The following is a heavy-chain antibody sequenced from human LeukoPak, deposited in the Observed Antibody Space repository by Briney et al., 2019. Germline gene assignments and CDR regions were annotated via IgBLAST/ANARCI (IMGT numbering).Heavy chain of an antibody. V-gene: IGHV3-30*02. CDR1: GFTFNSYG. CDR3: AKDGGLHLYYYYNYMDI. CDR2: KRYYGSYE. D-gene: IGHD5-24*01. J-gene: IGHJ6*03. Sequence: GGSLRLSCAASGFTFNSYGMHWVRQAPGKGLEWVAFKRYYGSYEYYADSVKGRFTISRDNSKTTLYLQMNSLRSEDTAVYYCAKDGGLHLYYYYNYMDIWGKGTTVTVSS.